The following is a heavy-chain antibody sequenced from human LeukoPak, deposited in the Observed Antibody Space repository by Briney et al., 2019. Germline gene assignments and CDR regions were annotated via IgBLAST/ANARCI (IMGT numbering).Heavy chain of an antibody. D-gene: IGHD3-22*01. CDR3: ARDLALSGYYYDSSGYYPFDY. CDR1: GFTFSSYS. Sequence: GGSLRLSCAASGFTFSSYSMNWVRQAPGKGLEWVSYISSSSSTIYYADSVKGRFTISRDNAKNSLYLQMNSLRAEDTAVYYCARDLALSGYYYDSSGYYPFDYWGQGTLVTVSS. CDR2: ISSSSSTI. J-gene: IGHJ4*02. V-gene: IGHV3-48*01.